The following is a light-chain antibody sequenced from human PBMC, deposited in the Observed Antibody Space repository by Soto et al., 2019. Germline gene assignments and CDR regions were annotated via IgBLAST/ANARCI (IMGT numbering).Light chain of an antibody. CDR2: DNN. V-gene: IGLV1-51*01. CDR3: GTWDSSLSAGQV. Sequence: QSVLTQPPSVSAAPGRKVTISCSGSSSNIGNNYVSWYQQLPGTAPKLLIYDNNKRPSGIPDRFSGSKSGTSATLGITGLQTGDEADYYCGTWDSSLSAGQVFGGGTKLTVL. CDR1: SSNIGNNY. J-gene: IGLJ3*02.